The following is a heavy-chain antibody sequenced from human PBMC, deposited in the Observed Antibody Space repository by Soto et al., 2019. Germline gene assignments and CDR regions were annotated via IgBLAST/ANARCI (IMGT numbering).Heavy chain of an antibody. J-gene: IGHJ4*02. D-gene: IGHD6-6*01. Sequence: PSETLSLTCSVSGVSMTSSSYYWGWIRQSPGRGLEWLGSINYRGYTDYNTALRSRLTISVDTSKSQISLRLSSVTASDTSVYYCAXQLIMTPLEARPWKFDSWGQGILVTVSS. CDR1: GVSMTSSSYY. CDR3: AXQLIMTPLEARPWKFDS. V-gene: IGHV4-39*01. CDR2: INYRGYT.